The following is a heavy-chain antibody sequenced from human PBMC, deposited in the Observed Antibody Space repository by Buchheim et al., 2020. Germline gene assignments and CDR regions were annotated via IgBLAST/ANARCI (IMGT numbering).Heavy chain of an antibody. J-gene: IGHJ6*02. CDR1: GGSISSYY. Sequence: QVQLQESGPGLVKPSETLSLTCTVSGGSISSYYWSWIRQPAGKGLEWIGRIYTSGRTNSNPSLKSRVTLSVATSKNQFSLKRSSVTAADTAVYYCARVKYQLLRHYYYGMDVWGQGTT. D-gene: IGHD2-2*01. V-gene: IGHV4-4*07. CDR2: IYTSGRT. CDR3: ARVKYQLLRHYYYGMDV.